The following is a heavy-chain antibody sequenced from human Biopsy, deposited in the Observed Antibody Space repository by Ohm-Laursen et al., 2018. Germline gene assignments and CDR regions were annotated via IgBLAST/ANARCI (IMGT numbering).Heavy chain of an antibody. CDR2: IYHTGCT. CDR3: ARFIVPSLHCSNGVCPIRWFDP. CDR1: GGSISGYY. D-gene: IGHD2-2*01. J-gene: IGHJ5*02. Sequence: SDTLSLTCTVSGGSISGYYWTWIRQFPGKGLEWIAYIYHTGCTYYNPSLKSRVTISGDMSKKHFSLKLSGVTAADTAVYYCARFIVPSLHCSNGVCPIRWFDPWGQGTLVTVFS. V-gene: IGHV4-59*07.